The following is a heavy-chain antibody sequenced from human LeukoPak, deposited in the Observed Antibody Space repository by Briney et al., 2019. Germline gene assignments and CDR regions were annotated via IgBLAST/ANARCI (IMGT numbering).Heavy chain of an antibody. D-gene: IGHD1-26*01. CDR1: GGSISSYY. J-gene: IGHJ3*02. V-gene: IGHV4-4*07. CDR3: ARTVGGSYRPDAFNI. Sequence: PSETLSLTCTVSGGSISSYYWSWIRQPAGKGLEWIGSIYHSGSTYYNPSLKSRVTISVDTSKNQFSLKLSSVTAADTAVYYCARTVGGSYRPDAFNIWGQGTMVTVSS. CDR2: IYHSGST.